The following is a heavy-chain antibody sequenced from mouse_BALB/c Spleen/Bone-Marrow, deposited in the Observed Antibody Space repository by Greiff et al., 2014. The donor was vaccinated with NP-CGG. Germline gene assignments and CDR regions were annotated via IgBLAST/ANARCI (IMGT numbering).Heavy chain of an antibody. CDR2: INPNSRKI. V-gene: IGHV4-1*02. CDR1: GFDFSGYW. D-gene: IGHD2-13*01. J-gene: IGHJ2*02. CDR3: ARQAYDGDSDY. Sequence: EVKLEESGGGLVQPGGSLKISCEASGFDFSGYWMSWVRQGPGKGLQWIGEINPNSRKINYEPYLKDKFIISRDNSKNTRYLQMRKVRAYVSASDCCARQAYDGDSDYWGQGTSLTVSS.